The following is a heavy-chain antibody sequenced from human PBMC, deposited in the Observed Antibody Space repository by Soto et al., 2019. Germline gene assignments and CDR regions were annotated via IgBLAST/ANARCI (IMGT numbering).Heavy chain of an antibody. CDR3: ATDDSSGYYFDY. Sequence: VSVKVSCKVSGYTLTELSMHWVRQAPGKGLEWMGGFDPEDGETIYAQKFQGRVTMTEDTSTDTAYMELSSLRSEDTAVYYCATDDSSGYYFDYWGQGTLVTVSS. CDR1: GYTLTELS. J-gene: IGHJ4*02. CDR2: FDPEDGET. D-gene: IGHD3-22*01. V-gene: IGHV1-24*01.